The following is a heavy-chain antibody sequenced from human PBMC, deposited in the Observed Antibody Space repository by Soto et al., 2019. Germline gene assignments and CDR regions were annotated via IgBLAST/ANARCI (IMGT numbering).Heavy chain of an antibody. J-gene: IGHJ6*02. Sequence: QVQLVESGGGLVKPGGSLRLSCAASGFTFSDYYMSWIRQAPGKGLEWVSYISSSGSTIYYADSVKGRFTISRDNAKNSLYLQMNSLRAEDMAVYYCASASYGDPYYYYGMDVWGQGTTVTVSS. CDR3: ASASYGDPYYYYGMDV. V-gene: IGHV3-11*01. D-gene: IGHD4-17*01. CDR1: GFTFSDYY. CDR2: ISSSGSTI.